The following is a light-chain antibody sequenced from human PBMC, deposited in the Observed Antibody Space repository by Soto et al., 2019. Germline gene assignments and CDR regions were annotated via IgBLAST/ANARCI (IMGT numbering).Light chain of an antibody. V-gene: IGKV1-39*01. CDR1: QSISSY. CDR2: AAS. J-gene: IGKJ4*01. Sequence: PMPPPPSPPSPFFGEKVPPTSRASQSISSYLNWYQQKPGIAPKLLIYAASSLQSGVPSRFSGSGSGTDFTLTISSLQPEDFATYYCQQSYSTPLTFGGGTKVDIK. CDR3: QQSYSTPLT.